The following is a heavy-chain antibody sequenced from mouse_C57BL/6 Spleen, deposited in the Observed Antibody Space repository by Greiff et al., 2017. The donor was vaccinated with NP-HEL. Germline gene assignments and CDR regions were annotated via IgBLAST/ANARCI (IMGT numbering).Heavy chain of an antibody. J-gene: IGHJ4*01. Sequence: EVKLMESGGGLVKPGGSLKLSCAASGFTFSDYGMHWVRQAPEKGLEWVAYISSGSSTIYYADTVKGRFTISRDNAKNTLFLQMTSLRSEDTAMYYCARATMVTTRYAMDYWGQGTSVTVSS. CDR2: ISSGSSTI. D-gene: IGHD2-2*01. CDR3: ARATMVTTRYAMDY. V-gene: IGHV5-17*01. CDR1: GFTFSDYG.